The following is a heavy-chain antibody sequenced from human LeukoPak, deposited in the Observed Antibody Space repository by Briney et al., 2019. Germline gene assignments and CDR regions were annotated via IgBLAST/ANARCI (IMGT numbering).Heavy chain of an antibody. V-gene: IGHV3-23*01. Sequence: SGGSLRLSCAASGFSFNTHAMGWVRQAPEKGLEWVSVISGSGDNTYHADSVKGRFTISRDNSNNTLSVQMNSLRAEDTAVYYCVKGAKYSGSSVDYFYMDVWAKGTTVTVSS. J-gene: IGHJ6*03. D-gene: IGHD1-26*01. CDR2: ISGSGDNT. CDR1: GFSFNTHA. CDR3: VKGAKYSGSSVDYFYMDV.